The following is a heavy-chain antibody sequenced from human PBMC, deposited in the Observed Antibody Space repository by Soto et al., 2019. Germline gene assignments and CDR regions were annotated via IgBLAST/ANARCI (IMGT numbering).Heavy chain of an antibody. D-gene: IGHD6-13*01. J-gene: IGHJ4*02. CDR2: IYYSGST. CDR3: ARVEGSSSTVDY. Sequence: SETLSLTCTVSGGSISSSSYYWGWIRQPPGKGLEWIGSIYYSGSTYYNPSLKSRVTISVDTSKNQFSLKLSSVTAADTAVYYCARVEGSSSTVDYWGQGTLVTVSS. V-gene: IGHV4-39*01. CDR1: GGSISSSSYY.